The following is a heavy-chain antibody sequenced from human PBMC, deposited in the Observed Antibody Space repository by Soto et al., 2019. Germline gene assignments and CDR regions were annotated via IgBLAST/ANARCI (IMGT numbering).Heavy chain of an antibody. CDR2: MNPNSGNT. V-gene: IGHV1-8*02. D-gene: IGHD2-15*01. J-gene: IGHJ6*02. CDR3: ARGGYCSGGSCYGYYYYGMDV. CDR1: GGTFSSYA. Sequence: ASVKVSCKASGGTFSSYAISWVRQAPGQGLEWVGWMNPNSGNTGYAQKFQGRVTMTRNTSISTAYMELSSLRSEDTAVYYCARGGYCSGGSCYGYYYYGMDVWGQGTTVTVSS.